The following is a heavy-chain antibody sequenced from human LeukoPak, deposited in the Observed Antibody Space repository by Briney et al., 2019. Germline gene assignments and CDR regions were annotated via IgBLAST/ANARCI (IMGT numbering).Heavy chain of an antibody. CDR2: IKSKTDGGTS. D-gene: IGHD3-16*02. J-gene: IGHJ4*02. Sequence: PGGSLRLSCAASGFTFSNAWMSWVRQAPGKGLEWVGRIKSKTDGGTSDYPAPVRRRFTISRDDSKNTLYLQMNSLKTEDTAVYYCTTVKATSRAGDYWGQGTLVTVSS. CDR1: GFTFSNAW. CDR3: TTVKATSRAGDY. V-gene: IGHV3-15*01.